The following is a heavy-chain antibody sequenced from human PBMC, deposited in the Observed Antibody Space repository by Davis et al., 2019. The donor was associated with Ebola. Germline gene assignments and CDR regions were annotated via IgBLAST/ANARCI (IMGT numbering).Heavy chain of an antibody. D-gene: IGHD3-22*01. J-gene: IGHJ2*01. CDR1: GGSISSSSYH. Sequence: MPSETLSLTCTVSGGSISSSSYHWGWIRQPPGKGLEWIGSMYYSGSTYYNPSLKSRVTISVDTSKNQFSLKLSSVTAADTAVYYCARDYYDNSGYLWYFDLWGRGTLVTVSS. CDR2: MYYSGST. V-gene: IGHV4-39*07. CDR3: ARDYYDNSGYLWYFDL.